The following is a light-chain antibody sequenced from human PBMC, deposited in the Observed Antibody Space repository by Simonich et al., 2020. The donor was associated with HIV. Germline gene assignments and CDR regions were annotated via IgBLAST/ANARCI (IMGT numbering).Light chain of an antibody. CDR2: AAS. CDR3: QQSFSAPRT. Sequence: DIQMTQSPSSLSASVGDRVTITCRASQRISSYLNWYQQKPGKAPKLLIYAASSLQSVVPSRFSGSGSGTDFTLTISSLQPEDFATYYCQQSFSAPRTFGPGTKVEIK. V-gene: IGKV1-39*01. J-gene: IGKJ1*01. CDR1: QRISSY.